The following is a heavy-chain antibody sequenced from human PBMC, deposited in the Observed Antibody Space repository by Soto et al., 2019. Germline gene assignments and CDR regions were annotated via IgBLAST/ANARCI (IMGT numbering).Heavy chain of an antibody. Sequence: QVQLVESGGGVVQPGTSLQLSCAASGFAFFSYGMHWVRQAPGKGLEWVAVIWYDGSKKYYAESVQGRFTISRDNSENTVSLQMSSLRVEDTALYYCARWVSDGYYDYWGQGTLLTVSS. J-gene: IGHJ4*02. D-gene: IGHD1-26*01. CDR1: GFAFFSYG. CDR3: ARWVSDGYYDY. CDR2: IWYDGSKK. V-gene: IGHV3-33*03.